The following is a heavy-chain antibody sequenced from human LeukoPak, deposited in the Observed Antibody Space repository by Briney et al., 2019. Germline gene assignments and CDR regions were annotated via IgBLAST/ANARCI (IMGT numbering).Heavy chain of an antibody. Sequence: SETLSLTCNVSGAYVDTFYWSWTRQSPGKELEWLGYVYYSGTTSFNPSLESRVTMSVDTSKNQIYLRLRSVTAADTAVYYCARLGFWSVHRVYAMDVWGQGTTVTVSS. V-gene: IGHV4-59*08. D-gene: IGHD3-3*01. CDR2: VYYSGTT. CDR1: GAYVDTFY. CDR3: ARLGFWSVHRVYAMDV. J-gene: IGHJ6*02.